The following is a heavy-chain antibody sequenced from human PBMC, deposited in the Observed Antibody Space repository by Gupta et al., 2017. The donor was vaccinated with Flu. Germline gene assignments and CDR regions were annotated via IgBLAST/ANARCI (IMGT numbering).Heavy chain of an antibody. CDR1: EFIFNNYW. CDR3: AGGRALDY. D-gene: IGHD1-26*01. J-gene: IGHJ4*02. Sequence: EVQLVESGGGLVQPGGSLRLSCVGSEFIFNNYWLTWVRQAPGKGLEWVANIHQDESEKYYADSVKGRFTISRHNVKKSVFLQIDSLRAEDTAVYFCAGGRALDYWGQGTLVTVSS. V-gene: IGHV3-7*01. CDR2: IHQDESEK.